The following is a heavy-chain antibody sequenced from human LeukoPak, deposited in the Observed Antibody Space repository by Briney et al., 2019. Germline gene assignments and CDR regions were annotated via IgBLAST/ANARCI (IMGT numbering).Heavy chain of an antibody. CDR2: IIPIFGTA. V-gene: IGHV1-69*13. CDR1: GGTFSSYA. J-gene: IGHJ4*02. D-gene: IGHD5-12*01. Sequence: ASVKVSCKASGGTFSSYAISWVRQAPGQGLEWMGGIIPIFGTANYAQKFQGRVTITADESTSTAYMGLSSLRSEDTAVYYCARVSRGYASPPYFDTWGQGTLVTVSS. CDR3: ARVSRGYASPPYFDT.